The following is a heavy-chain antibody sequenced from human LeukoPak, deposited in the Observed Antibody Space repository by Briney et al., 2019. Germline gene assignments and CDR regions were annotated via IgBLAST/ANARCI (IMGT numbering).Heavy chain of an antibody. J-gene: IGHJ4*02. CDR1: GFTFSDYY. D-gene: IGHD6-19*01. Sequence: GGSLRLSCAASGFTFSDYYASWIRQAPGKGLEWVSYSSSGGSAIYYADSVKGRFTISRDNAKNSVYLQMNSLRAEDTAVYYCATTRYSSASYSVYWGQGTLVTVSS. CDR2: SSSGGSAI. V-gene: IGHV3-11*04. CDR3: ATTRYSSASYSVY.